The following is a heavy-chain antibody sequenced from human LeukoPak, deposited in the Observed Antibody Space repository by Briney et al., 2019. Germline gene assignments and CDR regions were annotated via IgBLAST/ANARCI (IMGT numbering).Heavy chain of an antibody. D-gene: IGHD4-17*01. CDR1: VGSISSGGYS. J-gene: IGHJ3*02. V-gene: IGHV4-30-2*01. Sequence: SEALSLTCVVSVGSISSGGYSWSWTRHPPGEGREWIGYIYHSGSTYYNPSLKSRVTISVDRSKNQFSLKLSSVTAADTAVYYCARCPPDYGDYGDAFDIWGQGTMVTVSS. CDR3: ARCPPDYGDYGDAFDI. CDR2: IYHSGST.